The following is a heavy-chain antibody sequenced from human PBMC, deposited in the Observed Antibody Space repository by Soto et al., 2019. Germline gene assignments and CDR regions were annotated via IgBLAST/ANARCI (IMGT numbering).Heavy chain of an antibody. Sequence: EVQLLESGGGLVQPGGSLRLSCAASRFTFSSYAMSWVRQAPGKGLEWVSGISGSGGSTYYADSVKGRFTISRDNSKNTLYLQMNSLRAEDTAVYYCSKGGIYDWNRVLNDWGQGTLVTVSS. V-gene: IGHV3-23*01. J-gene: IGHJ4*02. D-gene: IGHD1-20*01. CDR2: ISGSGGST. CDR3: SKGGIYDWNRVLND. CDR1: RFTFSSYA.